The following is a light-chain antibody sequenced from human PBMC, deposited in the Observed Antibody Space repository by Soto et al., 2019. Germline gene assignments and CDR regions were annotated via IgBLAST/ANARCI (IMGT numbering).Light chain of an antibody. J-gene: IGKJ1*01. Sequence: DIQMTQSPSTLSASVGDRVTITCRASQVITRWLAWYQQKPGKAPKLLISRATSLASAVPSRFSGGGSGTEFTLTISSLQPDDFATYYCQQYNSFWTFGQGTKVEVK. CDR1: QVITRW. CDR3: QQYNSFWT. CDR2: RAT. V-gene: IGKV1-5*03.